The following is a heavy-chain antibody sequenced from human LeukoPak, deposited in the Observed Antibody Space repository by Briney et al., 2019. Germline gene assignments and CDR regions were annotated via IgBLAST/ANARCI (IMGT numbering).Heavy chain of an antibody. CDR1: GGSFSGYY. CDR3: ARDGLPAAYDAFDI. Sequence: SETLSLTCAVYGGSFSGYYWSWIRQPPGKGLEWIGEINHSGSTNYNPSLKSRVTISVDTSKNQFSLKLSSVTAADTAVYYCARDGLPAAYDAFDIWGQGIMVTVSS. V-gene: IGHV4-34*01. D-gene: IGHD2-2*01. J-gene: IGHJ3*02. CDR2: INHSGST.